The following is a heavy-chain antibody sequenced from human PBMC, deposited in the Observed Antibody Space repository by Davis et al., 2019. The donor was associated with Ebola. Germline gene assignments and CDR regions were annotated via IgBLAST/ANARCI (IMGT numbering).Heavy chain of an antibody. D-gene: IGHD1-26*01. CDR2: IYHSGST. J-gene: IGHJ5*02. CDR3: ARAKWELPYNWFDP. Sequence: PSETLSLTCAVSGGSISSGGYSWSWIRQPPGKGLEWIGYIYHSGSTYYNPSLKSRVTISVDRSKNQFSLKLSSVTAADTAVYYCARAKWELPYNWFDPWGQGTLVTVSS. CDR1: GGSISSGGYS. V-gene: IGHV4-30-2*01.